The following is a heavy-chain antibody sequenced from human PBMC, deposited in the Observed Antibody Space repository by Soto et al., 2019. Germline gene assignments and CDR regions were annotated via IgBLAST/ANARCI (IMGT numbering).Heavy chain of an antibody. V-gene: IGHV1-18*01. CDR1: GYTFTSYG. CDR2: ISAYNGNT. CDR3: ARDGRGSGYSSGWYTGYYGMDV. J-gene: IGHJ6*02. Sequence: ASVKVSCKASGYTFTSYGISWVRQAPGQGLEWMGWISAYNGNTNYAQKLQGRVTMTTDTSTSTAYMERRSLRSDDTAVYYCARDGRGSGYSSGWYTGYYGMDVWGQGTTVTVSS. D-gene: IGHD6-19*01.